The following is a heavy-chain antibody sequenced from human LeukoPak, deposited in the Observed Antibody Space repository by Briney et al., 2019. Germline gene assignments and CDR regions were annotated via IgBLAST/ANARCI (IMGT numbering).Heavy chain of an antibody. D-gene: IGHD3-22*01. CDR1: GGSFSGYY. J-gene: IGHJ4*02. Sequence: KPSATLSLTCAVYGGSFSGYYWSWIRQPPGKGLEWIGEINHSGSTNYNPSLKSRVTISVDTSKNQFSLKLTSVTAADTAVYYCARKFRGYYDSTRRYYFDYWGQGTLVTVSS. CDR2: INHSGST. CDR3: ARKFRGYYDSTRRYYFDY. V-gene: IGHV4-34*01.